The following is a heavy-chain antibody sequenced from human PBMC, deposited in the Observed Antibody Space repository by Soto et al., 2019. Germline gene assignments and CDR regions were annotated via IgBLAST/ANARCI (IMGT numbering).Heavy chain of an antibody. CDR3: ARGGYGDYAGQDVAWYFDL. D-gene: IGHD4-17*01. J-gene: IGHJ2*01. V-gene: IGHV3-33*01. CDR2: IWYDGSNK. Sequence: QVQLVESGGGVVQPGRSLRLSCAASGFTFSSYGMHWVRQAPGKGLEWVAVIWYDGSNKYYADSVKGRFTISRDNSKNTRYLQMNSLRAEDTAVYYCARGGYGDYAGQDVAWYFDLWGRGTLVTVSS. CDR1: GFTFSSYG.